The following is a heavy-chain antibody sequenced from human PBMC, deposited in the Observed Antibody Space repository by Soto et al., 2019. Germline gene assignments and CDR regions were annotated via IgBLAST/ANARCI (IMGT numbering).Heavy chain of an antibody. J-gene: IGHJ4*02. Sequence: QAQLVQSGTEVKKPGASVKVSCKASGYSFTTYGMTWVRQAPGQGLEWMGWISTDKGNTKYAQNFQSRATLTTDTSTSTAYMELRSLRSDDTAVYYRARDRDWNLDYWGQGTLVTVSS. V-gene: IGHV1-18*01. CDR3: ARDRDWNLDY. CDR2: ISTDKGNT. CDR1: GYSFTTYG. D-gene: IGHD2-21*02.